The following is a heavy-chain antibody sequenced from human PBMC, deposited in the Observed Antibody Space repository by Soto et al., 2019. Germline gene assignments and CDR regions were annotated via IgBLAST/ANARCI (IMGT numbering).Heavy chain of an antibody. CDR3: ARDIVAAGTSYYYYGMDV. V-gene: IGHV3-33*01. J-gene: IGHJ6*02. CDR1: GFTFSSYG. D-gene: IGHD6-13*01. Sequence: QVQLVESGGGVVQPGRSPRLSCAASGFTFSSYGMHWVRQAPGKGLEWVAVIWYDGSNKYYADSVKGRFTISRDNSKNTMXLQMNSLRAEDTAVYYCARDIVAAGTSYYYYGMDVWGQGTTVTVSS. CDR2: IWYDGSNK.